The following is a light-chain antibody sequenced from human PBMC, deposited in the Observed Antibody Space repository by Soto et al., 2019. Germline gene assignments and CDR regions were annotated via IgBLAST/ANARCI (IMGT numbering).Light chain of an antibody. V-gene: IGKV3-15*01. CDR1: QSVSSN. Sequence: EIVMTQSPATLSVSPGERATLSCRASQSVSSNLAWYQQKPGQAPRLLIYGASTRATGIPARFSGSGSGIEFTLTISSLQSEDFAVYYCQQYNNWPSGWTFGQGTKVEIK. J-gene: IGKJ1*01. CDR3: QQYNNWPSGWT. CDR2: GAS.